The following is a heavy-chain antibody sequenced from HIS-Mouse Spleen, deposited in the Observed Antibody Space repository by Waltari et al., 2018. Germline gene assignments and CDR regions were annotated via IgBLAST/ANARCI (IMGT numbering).Heavy chain of an antibody. V-gene: IGHV3-9*01. Sequence: EVQLVESGGGLVQPGRSLRLSCAASGFTFDDYAMHWVREGPGKSLEWVSGSSWNSGSIGYADYVKGRFTISRDNAKNSLYLQMNSLRAEDTALYYCAREYSSSDAFDIWGQGTMVTVSS. D-gene: IGHD6-6*01. CDR1: GFTFDDYA. CDR2: SSWNSGSI. CDR3: AREYSSSDAFDI. J-gene: IGHJ3*02.